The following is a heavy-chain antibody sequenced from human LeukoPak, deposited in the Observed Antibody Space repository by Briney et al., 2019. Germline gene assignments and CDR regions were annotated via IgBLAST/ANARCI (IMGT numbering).Heavy chain of an antibody. V-gene: IGHV3-53*01. D-gene: IGHD3-22*01. J-gene: IGHJ3*02. CDR3: ARDLYYDDAFDI. CDR1: GFTVSSNY. CDR2: IYSGGST. Sequence: GGSLRLSCAASGFTVSSNYMSWVRQAPGKGLEWFSVIYSGGSTYYADSVKGRFTISRDNSKNTLYLQMNSLRAEDTAVYYCARDLYYDDAFDIWGQGTMVTVSS.